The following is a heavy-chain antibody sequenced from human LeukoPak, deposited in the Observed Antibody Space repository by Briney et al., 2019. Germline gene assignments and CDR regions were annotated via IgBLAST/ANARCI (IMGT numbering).Heavy chain of an antibody. J-gene: IGHJ6*02. V-gene: IGHV3-15*01. CDR1: GFTFSDAW. CDR2: IKSKIDGGTI. D-gene: IGHD2-15*01. Sequence: GGSLRLSCVASGFTFSDAWMSWVRQAPGKGLEWVGRIKSKIDGGTIDYAAPVKGRFTISRDDSRNTLYLQMNSLKTEDTAVYYCTTRRQDGWWGQGTTVTVSS. CDR3: TTRRQDGW.